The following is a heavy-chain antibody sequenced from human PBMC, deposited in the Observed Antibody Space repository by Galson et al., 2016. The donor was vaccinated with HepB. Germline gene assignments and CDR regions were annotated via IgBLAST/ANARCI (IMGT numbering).Heavy chain of an antibody. CDR1: GFSFSDYY. D-gene: IGHD2-8*01. CDR3: ARDNVPREKVWFDP. J-gene: IGHJ5*02. CDR2: ISDTTRFT. Sequence: SLRLSCAASGFSFSDYYMSWIRQAPGKGPEWISYISDTTRFTKYADSVKGRFTISRDNAKNSLFLQMNSLRAEDTAIYYCARDNVPREKVWFDPLGQGTLVVVSS. V-gene: IGHV3-11*05.